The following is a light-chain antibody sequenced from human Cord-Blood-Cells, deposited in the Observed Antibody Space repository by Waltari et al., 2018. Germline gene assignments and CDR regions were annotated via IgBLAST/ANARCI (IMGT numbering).Light chain of an antibody. J-gene: IGLJ1*01. CDR2: DVS. V-gene: IGLV2-14*01. CDR3: SSYTSSSTYV. Sequence: QSALTQPASVSGSPGQSITISCTGTSSDVGGYNYVSWYQQHPGKVPKLMIYDVSKRPSGVSNRFSGSKYGNTASLTISGLQAEDEADYYCSSYTSSSTYVFGTGTKVTVL. CDR1: SSDVGGYNY.